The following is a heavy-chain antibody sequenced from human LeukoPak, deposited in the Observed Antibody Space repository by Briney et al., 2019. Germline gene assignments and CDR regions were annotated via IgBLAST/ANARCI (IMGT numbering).Heavy chain of an antibody. CDR3: ARADSASLPLDY. D-gene: IGHD6-13*01. CDR2: IYYSGST. J-gene: IGHJ4*02. Sequence: SETLSLTCTVSGGSISSGGYYWSWIRQHPGKGLEWIGYIYYSGSTNYNPSLKSRVTISVDTSKNQFSLKLSSVTTADTAVYFCARADSASLPLDYWGQGTLVTVSS. V-gene: IGHV4-61*08. CDR1: GGSISSGGYY.